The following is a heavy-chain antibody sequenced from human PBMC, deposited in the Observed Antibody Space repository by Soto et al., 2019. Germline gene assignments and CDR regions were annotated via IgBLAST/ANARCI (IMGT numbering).Heavy chain of an antibody. CDR3: AREGYGDGTCCDS. J-gene: IGHJ4*02. V-gene: IGHV3-7*01. Sequence: EVQLVESGGGLVQPGGPLRLSCAASGFTFSSYWMSWVRQAPGKGLEWVANIKQDGSERYYVGSVKGRFTISRDNAKNERYLQMNSLRAEDTALYDCAREGYGDGTCCDSGGQGTLVTVSS. D-gene: IGHD5-18*01. CDR1: GFTFSSYW. CDR2: IKQDGSER.